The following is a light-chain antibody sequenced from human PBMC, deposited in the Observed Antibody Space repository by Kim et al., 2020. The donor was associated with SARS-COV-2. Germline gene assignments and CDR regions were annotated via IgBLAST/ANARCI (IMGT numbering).Light chain of an antibody. CDR3: QQHHSFPLT. CDR1: QGINSN. CDR2: SAF. Sequence: QLTQSPSSLSASVGDTVTITCRASQGINSNLAWYQQRPGKAPNLLIYSAFTLHSGVPSRFSGSGSGTDFTLTITSLQPEDFATYHCQQHHSFPLTFGGGTKVDIK. V-gene: IGKV1-9*01. J-gene: IGKJ4*01.